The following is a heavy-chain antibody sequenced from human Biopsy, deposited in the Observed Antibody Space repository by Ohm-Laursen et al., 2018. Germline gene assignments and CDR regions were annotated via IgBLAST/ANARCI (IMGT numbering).Heavy chain of an antibody. J-gene: IGHJ3*02. D-gene: IGHD2-2*01. V-gene: IGHV1-18*01. CDR2: ISTYNGNT. CDR1: GYTFSSYG. Sequence: SSVKVSCKASGYTFSSYGINWVRQAPGQGLEWLGWISTYNGNTNYAQNLQGRVTMTTDTPTSTAYMELRSLRSDDTAVYYCARGGTLVVVPTAMLHSFDIWGQGTMVTVSS. CDR3: ARGGTLVVVPTAMLHSFDI.